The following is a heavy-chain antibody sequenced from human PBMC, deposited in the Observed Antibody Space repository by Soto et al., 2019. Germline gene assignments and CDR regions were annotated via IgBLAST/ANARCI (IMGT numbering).Heavy chain of an antibody. V-gene: IGHV4-39*01. CDR1: GGSISSSSYY. CDR2: IYYSGST. CDR3: ARQGGYPDYYYYYGMDV. J-gene: IGHJ6*02. Sequence: KTSETLSLTCTVSGGSISSSSYYWGWIRQPPGKGLEWIGSIYYSGSTYYNPSLKSRVTISVDTSKNQFSLKLSSVTAADTAVYYCARQGGYPDYYYYYGMDVWGQGTTVTVSS. D-gene: IGHD3-22*01.